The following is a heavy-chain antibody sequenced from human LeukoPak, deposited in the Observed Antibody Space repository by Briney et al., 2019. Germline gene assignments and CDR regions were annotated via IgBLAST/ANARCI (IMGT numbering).Heavy chain of an antibody. CDR2: ISSSSSTI. D-gene: IGHD3-22*01. CDR3: AKDSLGYYDSSGYYPVSFDY. Sequence: PGGSLRLSCAASGFTFSSYSMNWVRQAPGKGLEWVSYISSSSSTIYYADSVKGRFTISRDNSKNTLYLQMNSLRAEDTAVYYCAKDSLGYYDSSGYYPVSFDYWGQGTLVTVSS. CDR1: GFTFSSYS. J-gene: IGHJ4*02. V-gene: IGHV3-48*01.